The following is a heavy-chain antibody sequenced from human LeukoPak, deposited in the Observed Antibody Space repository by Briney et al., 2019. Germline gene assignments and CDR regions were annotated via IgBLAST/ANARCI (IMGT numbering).Heavy chain of an antibody. CDR1: GXAFSSYG. J-gene: IGHJ4*02. D-gene: IGHD3-22*01. V-gene: IGHV3-33*01. CDR3: ARIPPLYDSSGYYYTSHEFYFDY. CDR2: MWYDGSNN. Sequence: GGSLRLSCAASGXAFSSYGMHWVRQAPGKGLEWVAVMWYDGSNNYYADSVRGRFTISRDNSKNTLYLQMNSLRAEDTAVYYCARIPPLYDSSGYYYTSHEFYFDYWGQGTLVTVSS.